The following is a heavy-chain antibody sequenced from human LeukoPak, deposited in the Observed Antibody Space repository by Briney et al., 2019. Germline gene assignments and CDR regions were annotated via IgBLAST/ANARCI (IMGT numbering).Heavy chain of an antibody. CDR1: GYTFTSYG. D-gene: IGHD2-21*02. J-gene: IGHJ3*02. CDR2: IIPILGIA. V-gene: IGHV1-69*04. CDR3: ARRIYCGGDCDAFDI. Sequence: ASVKVSCKASGYTFTSYGISWVRQAPGQGLEWMGRIIPILGIANYAQKFQGRVTITADKSTSTAYMELSSLRAEDTAVYYCARRIYCGGDCDAFDIWGQGTMVTVSS.